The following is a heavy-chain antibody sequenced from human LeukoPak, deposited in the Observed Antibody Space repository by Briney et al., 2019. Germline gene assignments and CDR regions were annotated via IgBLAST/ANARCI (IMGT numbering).Heavy chain of an antibody. D-gene: IGHD2-2*01. CDR3: AILGPTNFDY. J-gene: IGHJ4*02. CDR1: GGSFSGYY. CDR2: INHSGST. V-gene: IGHV4-34*01. Sequence: SETLSLTCAVYGGSFSGYYWSWIRQPPGKGLEWIGEINHSGSTNYNPSLKSRVTISVDTSKNQFSLKLSSVTATDTAVYYCAILGPTNFDYWGQGTLVTVSS.